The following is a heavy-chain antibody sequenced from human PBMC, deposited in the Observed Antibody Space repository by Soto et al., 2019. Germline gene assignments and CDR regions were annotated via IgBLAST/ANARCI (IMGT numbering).Heavy chain of an antibody. CDR2: IYPGESDT. CDR1: GYSFTIYW. V-gene: IGHV5-51*01. D-gene: IGHD3-22*01. J-gene: IGHJ6*02. CDR3: ARHGPRVYYDNSDYYYYGMDV. Sequence: GESLKIYCMGSGYSFTIYWIGWVRQLPGKGLEWLVIIYPGESDTRYSPSFPGQVTISADKSISTAYLQWSSLKASDTAMYYCARHGPRVYYDNSDYYYYGMDVWGQGTTVTVSS.